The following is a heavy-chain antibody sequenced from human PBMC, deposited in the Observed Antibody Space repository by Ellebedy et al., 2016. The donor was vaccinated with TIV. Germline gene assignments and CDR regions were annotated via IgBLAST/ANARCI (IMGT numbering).Heavy chain of an antibody. Sequence: SETLSLTCTVSGGSIGSSNYYCGWIRKPPGKGLEWIGSIYYSGSTYYNPSLKSRVTIAVDTSKNQFSLHLSCVTAADTAVYSCARDGYHYRFDYWGQGTLITVSS. V-gene: IGHV4-39*07. D-gene: IGHD5-12*01. CDR2: IYYSGST. J-gene: IGHJ4*02. CDR3: ARDGYHYRFDY. CDR1: GGSIGSSNYY.